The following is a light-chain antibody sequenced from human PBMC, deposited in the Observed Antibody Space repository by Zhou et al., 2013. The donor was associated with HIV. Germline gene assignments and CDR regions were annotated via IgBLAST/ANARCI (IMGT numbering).Light chain of an antibody. V-gene: IGLV2-8*01. Sequence: QSALTQPPSASGSPGQSVTISCTGTSSDVGGYNYVSWYQQHPGKAPKLMIYEVSKRPSGVPDRFSGSKSGNTASLSISGLLAEDEAEYFCCSYAGSPYVFGPGTEVTVL. CDR1: SSDVGGYNY. J-gene: IGLJ1*01. CDR2: EVS. CDR3: CSYAGSPYV.